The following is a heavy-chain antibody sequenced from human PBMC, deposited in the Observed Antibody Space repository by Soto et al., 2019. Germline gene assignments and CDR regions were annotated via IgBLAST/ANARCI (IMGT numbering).Heavy chain of an antibody. CDR3: ARARKGYGDYWGGFHY. CDR1: GFTFSSYS. Sequence: VQLVESGGGLVQPGGSLRLSCAASGFTFSSYSMNWVRQAPGKGLEWVSYISSSSSTIYYADSVKGRFTISRDNAKNGLYLQTNSLRDAATAVYYCARARKGYGDYWGGFHYWGQGTLVTVSS. V-gene: IGHV3-48*02. D-gene: IGHD4-17*01. J-gene: IGHJ4*02. CDR2: ISSSSSTI.